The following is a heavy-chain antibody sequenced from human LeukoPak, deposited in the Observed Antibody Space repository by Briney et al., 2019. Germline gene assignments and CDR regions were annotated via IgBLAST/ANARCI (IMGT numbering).Heavy chain of an antibody. J-gene: IGHJ4*02. CDR2: ISGSGGST. D-gene: IGHD3-10*01. CDR3: AKSSGSYNMN. V-gene: IGHV3-23*01. Sequence: GGSLRLSCAASGFTLSNYNMSWVRQAPGKGLEGVAGISGSGGSTYSADSVKGRFTVSRDNSKNTLYLQMNSLRAEDTAVYYCAKSSGSYNMNWGQGTLVTVSS. CDR1: GFTLSNYN.